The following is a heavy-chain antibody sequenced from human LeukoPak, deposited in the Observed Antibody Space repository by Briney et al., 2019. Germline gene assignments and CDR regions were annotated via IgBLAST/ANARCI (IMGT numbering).Heavy chain of an antibody. Sequence: SETLSLTCAVYGGSFSGYYWSWIRQPPGKGLEWIGEINRSGSTNYNPSLKSRVTISVDTSKNQFSLKLSSVTAADTAVYYCARALYYDFWSGYLPHLGYYGMDVWGQGTTVTVSS. D-gene: IGHD3-3*01. J-gene: IGHJ6*02. CDR2: INRSGST. CDR1: GGSFSGYY. V-gene: IGHV4-34*01. CDR3: ARALYYDFWSGYLPHLGYYGMDV.